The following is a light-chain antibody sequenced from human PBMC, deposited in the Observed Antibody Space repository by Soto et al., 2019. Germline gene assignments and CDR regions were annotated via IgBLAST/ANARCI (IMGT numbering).Light chain of an antibody. CDR2: KAS. V-gene: IGKV1-5*03. CDR1: QSISSW. J-gene: IGKJ1*01. Sequence: IQMTQSPSTLSATVGDRVTIICRASQSISSWLAWYQQKPGKAPNLLIYKASSLESGVPSRFSGSGSGTEFTLTISSLQPDDFATYYCQEYNTYSRTFGQGAKVDI. CDR3: QEYNTYSRT.